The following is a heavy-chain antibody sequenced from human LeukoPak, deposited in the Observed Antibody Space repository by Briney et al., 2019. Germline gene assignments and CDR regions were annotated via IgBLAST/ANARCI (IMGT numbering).Heavy chain of an antibody. CDR1: GFTFSSYS. Sequence: PGGSLRLSCAASGFTFSSYSMNWVRQAPGKGLEWVSSISSRSSYIYYADSVKGRFTISRDNAKNSLYLQMNSLRAEDTAVYYCAKDNDYAGLWGRGTLVTVSS. V-gene: IGHV3-21*01. CDR3: AKDNDYAGL. D-gene: IGHD4-17*01. CDR2: ISSRSSYI. J-gene: IGHJ2*01.